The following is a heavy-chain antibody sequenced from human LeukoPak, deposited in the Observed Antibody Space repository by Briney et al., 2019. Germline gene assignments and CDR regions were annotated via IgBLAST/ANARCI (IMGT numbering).Heavy chain of an antibody. CDR2: INHSGST. CDR1: GGSFSGYY. V-gene: IGHV4-34*01. J-gene: IGHJ4*02. D-gene: IGHD3-9*01. Sequence: SETLSLTCAVYGGSFSGYYWSWIRQPPGKGLEWIGEINHSGSTNYNPSLKSRVTISVDTSKNQFSLKLSSVTAADTAVYYCASCLLTGYPIDYWGQGTLVTVSS. CDR3: ASCLLTGYPIDY.